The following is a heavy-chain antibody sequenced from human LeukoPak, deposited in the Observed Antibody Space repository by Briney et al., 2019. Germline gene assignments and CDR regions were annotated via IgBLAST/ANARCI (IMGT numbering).Heavy chain of an antibody. V-gene: IGHV3-23*01. Sequence: SGGSPRLSCAASGFTFSSYAMSWVRQAPGKGLEWVSAISGSGGSTYYADSVKGRFTISRDNSKNTLYLQMNSLRAEDTAVYYCAKDGSYYDSSGYYYFDYWGQGTLVTVSS. D-gene: IGHD3-22*01. CDR1: GFTFSSYA. J-gene: IGHJ4*02. CDR2: ISGSGGST. CDR3: AKDGSYYDSSGYYYFDY.